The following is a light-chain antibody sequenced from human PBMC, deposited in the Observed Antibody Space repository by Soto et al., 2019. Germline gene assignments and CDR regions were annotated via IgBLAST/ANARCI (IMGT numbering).Light chain of an antibody. CDR2: DVS. CDR1: SSDVGGYNY. V-gene: IGLV2-11*01. J-gene: IGLJ2*01. CDR3: CSYAGSFVV. Sequence: QSVLTQPRSVSGSPGQSVTISCTGTSSDVGGYNYVSWYQQHPGKAPKLMIYDVSKRPSGVPDRFSGSKSGNTASLTISGLQAGDEADYYFCSYAGSFVVFGGGTKLTVL.